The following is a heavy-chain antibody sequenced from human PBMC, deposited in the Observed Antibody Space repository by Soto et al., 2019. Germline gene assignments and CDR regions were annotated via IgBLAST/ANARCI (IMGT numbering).Heavy chain of an antibody. CDR1: GGSISRINW. J-gene: IGHJ5*02. V-gene: IGHV4-4*02. D-gene: IGHD2-2*01. CDR3: ARDPTGYCISTSCSAGYNWFDP. CDR2: IYHSGST. Sequence: SEALSLTCAVSGGSISRINWWSWGRQPAGKGLEWIGEIYHSGSTNYNPSLKSRVTISVDKSKNQFSLKLSSVTAADTAVYYCARDPTGYCISTSCSAGYNWFDPWGQGTLVTVS.